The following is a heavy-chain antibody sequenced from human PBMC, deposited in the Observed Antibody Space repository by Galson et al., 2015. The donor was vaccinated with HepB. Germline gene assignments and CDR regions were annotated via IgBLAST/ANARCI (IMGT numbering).Heavy chain of an antibody. CDR2: TYYRSKWYN. CDR1: GDSVSSNSAA. CDR3: ARGLRAQWGYSYGYFDY. D-gene: IGHD5-18*01. J-gene: IGHJ4*02. V-gene: IGHV6-1*01. Sequence: CAISGDSVSSNSAAWNRIRQSPSRGLEWLGRTYYRSKWYNDYAVSVKSRITINPDTSKNQFSLKLSSVTAADTAVYYCARGLRAQWGYSYGYFDYWGQGTLVTVSS.